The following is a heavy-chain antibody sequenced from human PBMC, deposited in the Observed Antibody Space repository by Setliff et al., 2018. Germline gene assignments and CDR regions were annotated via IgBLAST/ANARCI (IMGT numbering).Heavy chain of an antibody. Sequence: PSETLSLTCTVSGDSINSYPYYWGWIRQPPGKGLEWIGNIYYTGITYYNPSLKRRVTISVDTSKNQFSLKLSSVTAADTAVYYCVRMSGFLYMDVWGKGTTVTVSS. D-gene: IGHD3-3*01. V-gene: IGHV4-39*07. CDR2: IYYTGIT. CDR3: VRMSGFLYMDV. CDR1: GDSINSYPYY. J-gene: IGHJ6*03.